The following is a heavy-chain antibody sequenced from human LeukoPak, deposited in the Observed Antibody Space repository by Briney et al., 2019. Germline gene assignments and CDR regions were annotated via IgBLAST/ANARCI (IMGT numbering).Heavy chain of an antibody. CDR1: GGSISSYY. CDR3: ARDLGKRVQWELLAINQFDY. J-gene: IGHJ4*02. CDR2: IYYSGST. Sequence: SETLSLTCTVSGGSISSYYWSWIRQPPGKGLEWIGYIYYSGSTNYNPSLKSRVTISVDTSKNQFSLKLSSVTAADTAVYYCARDLGKRVQWELLAINQFDYWGQGTLVTVSS. V-gene: IGHV4-59*01. D-gene: IGHD1-26*01.